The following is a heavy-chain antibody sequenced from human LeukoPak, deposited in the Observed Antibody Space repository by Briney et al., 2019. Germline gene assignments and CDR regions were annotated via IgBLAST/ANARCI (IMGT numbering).Heavy chain of an antibody. V-gene: IGHV1-8*01. CDR3: ARASAIRYLSDY. Sequence: ASVKVSCKASGYTFTSYDINWVRQATGQGLEWMGWMNPNSGNTGYAQKFQGRVTMTRSTSISTAYMELSSLRSEDTAVYYCARASAIRYLSDYWGQGTLVTVSS. CDR2: MNPNSGNT. D-gene: IGHD2-2*02. CDR1: GYTFTSYD. J-gene: IGHJ4*02.